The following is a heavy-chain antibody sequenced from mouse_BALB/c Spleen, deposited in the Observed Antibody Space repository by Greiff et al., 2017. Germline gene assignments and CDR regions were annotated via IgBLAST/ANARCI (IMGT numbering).Heavy chain of an antibody. D-gene: IGHD1-1*01. CDR1: GFAFSSYD. V-gene: IGHV5-12-1*01. Sequence: EVQLVESGGGLVKPGGSLKLSCAASGFAFSSYDMSWVRQTPEKRLEWVAYISSGGGSTYYPDTVKGRFTISRDNAKNTLYLQMSSLKSEDTAMYYCARHPSTVPSPYAMDYWGQGTSVTVSS. CDR2: ISSGGGST. J-gene: IGHJ4*01. CDR3: ARHPSTVPSPYAMDY.